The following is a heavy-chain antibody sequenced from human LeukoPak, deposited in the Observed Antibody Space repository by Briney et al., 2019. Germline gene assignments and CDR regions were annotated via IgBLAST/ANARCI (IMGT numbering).Heavy chain of an antibody. CDR1: GGTFSSYA. D-gene: IGHD6-13*01. CDR3: ARGGPTAAVYYYYMDV. J-gene: IGHJ6*03. Sequence: AASVKVSCKASGGTFSSYAISWVRQAPGQGLEWMGRIIPIFGTANYAQKFQGRVTITTDESTSTAYMELSSLRSEDTAVYYCARGGPTAAVYYYYMDVWGKGTTVTVSS. V-gene: IGHV1-69*05. CDR2: IIPIFGTA.